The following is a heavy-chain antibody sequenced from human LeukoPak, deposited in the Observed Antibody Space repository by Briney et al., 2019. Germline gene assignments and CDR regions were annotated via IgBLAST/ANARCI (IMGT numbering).Heavy chain of an antibody. CDR3: ARVVGALGGYSMDV. CDR2: IHSGGST. Sequence: GGSLRLSCAASGFTVSSNYINWVRQAPGKGLEWVSVIHSGGSTYYADSVKGRFTISRDNSNNTLYLQMNSLRADDTAVYYCARVVGALGGYSMDVWGQGTTVTVSS. CDR1: GFTVSSNY. D-gene: IGHD1-26*01. V-gene: IGHV3-53*01. J-gene: IGHJ6*02.